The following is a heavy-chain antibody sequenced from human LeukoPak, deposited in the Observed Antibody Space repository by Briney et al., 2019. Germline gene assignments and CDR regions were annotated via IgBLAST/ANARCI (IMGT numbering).Heavy chain of an antibody. CDR1: GYTFTSYG. CDR2: ISAYNGNT. J-gene: IGHJ3*02. CDR3: ARGHIPYDYVWGSYRLGAFDI. Sequence: ASVKVSCKASGYTFTSYGISWVRQAPGQGLEWMGWISAYNGNTNYAQKLQGRVTMTTDTSTSTAYMELRSLRSDDTAVYYCARGHIPYDYVWGSYRLGAFDIWGQGTMVTVSS. D-gene: IGHD3-16*02. V-gene: IGHV1-18*01.